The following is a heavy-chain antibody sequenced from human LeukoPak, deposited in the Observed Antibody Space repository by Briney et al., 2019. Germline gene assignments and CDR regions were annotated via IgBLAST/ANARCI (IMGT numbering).Heavy chain of an antibody. D-gene: IGHD3-22*01. CDR2: INPNSGGT. Sequence: GASVTVSCTASGYTFTGYYMHWVRQAPGQGLEWMGRINPNSGGTNYAQKFQGRVTMTRDTSISTAYMELSRLRSDDTAVYYCARSMNSPYYYNSSGYYDGWLDPWGQGTLVTVSS. CDR1: GYTFTGYY. J-gene: IGHJ5*02. V-gene: IGHV1-2*06. CDR3: ARSMNSPYYYNSSGYYDGWLDP.